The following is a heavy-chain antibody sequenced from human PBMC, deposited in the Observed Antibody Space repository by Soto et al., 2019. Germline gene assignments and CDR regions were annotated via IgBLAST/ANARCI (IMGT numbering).Heavy chain of an antibody. D-gene: IGHD6-13*01. J-gene: IGHJ6*02. Sequence: SETLSLTCTVSGGSISSYYWSWIRQPPGKGLEWIGDISDSGSTNYNLSLRSRVTILVDTSKNQFSLKLNSVTAADTAVYYCARDSTSWFPYYGIDVWGQGTTVTVSS. CDR1: GGSISSYY. CDR2: ISDSGST. CDR3: ARDSTSWFPYYGIDV. V-gene: IGHV4-59*01.